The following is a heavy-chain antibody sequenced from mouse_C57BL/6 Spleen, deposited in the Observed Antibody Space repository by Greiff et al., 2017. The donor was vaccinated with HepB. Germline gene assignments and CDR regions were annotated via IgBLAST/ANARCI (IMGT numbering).Heavy chain of an antibody. D-gene: IGHD1-2*01. CDR2: ISDGGSYT. V-gene: IGHV5-4*01. J-gene: IGHJ2*01. CDR1: GFTFSSYA. Sequence: EVQLMESGGGLVKPGGSLKLSCAASGFTFSSYAMSWVRQTPEKRLEWVATISDGGSYTYYPDNVKGRFTISRDNAKNNLYLQMSHLKSEDTAMYYCARDRDTTAFDYWGQGTTLTVSS. CDR3: ARDRDTTAFDY.